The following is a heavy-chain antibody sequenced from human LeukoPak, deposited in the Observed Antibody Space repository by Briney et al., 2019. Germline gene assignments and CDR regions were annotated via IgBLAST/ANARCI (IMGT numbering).Heavy chain of an antibody. Sequence: GLTLRLSCTVSGFTFGDNAMTWVRQAPGRGLEGLGFIRSKTYGETTEYAASVKGRFTISRDDSKSIAYLQMNSLKSEDTAVYYCTRGIAKTGMNCWGQGTLVTVSA. J-gene: IGHJ4*02. D-gene: IGHD6-19*01. CDR3: TRGIAKTGMNC. CDR2: IRSKTYGETT. V-gene: IGHV3-49*04. CDR1: GFTFGDNA.